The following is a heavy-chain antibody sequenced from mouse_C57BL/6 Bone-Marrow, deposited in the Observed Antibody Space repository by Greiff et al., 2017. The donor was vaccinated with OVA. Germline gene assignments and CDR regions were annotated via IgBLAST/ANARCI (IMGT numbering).Heavy chain of an antibody. CDR1: GFTFSSYA. Sequence: EVKLVESGGGLVKPGGSLKLSCAASGFTFSSYAMSWVRQTPEKRLEWVATISDGGSYTYYPDNVKGRFTISRDNAKNNLYLQMSHLKSEDTAMYYGARGNYGPWFAYWGQGTLVTVSA. CDR3: ARGNYGPWFAY. CDR2: ISDGGSYT. D-gene: IGHD1-1*01. V-gene: IGHV5-4*03. J-gene: IGHJ3*01.